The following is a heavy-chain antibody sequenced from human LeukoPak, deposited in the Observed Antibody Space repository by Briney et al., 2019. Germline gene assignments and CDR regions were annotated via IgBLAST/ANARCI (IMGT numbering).Heavy chain of an antibody. D-gene: IGHD6-6*01. CDR3: ASVRRLEYSSSSSFDY. Sequence: ASVKVSCKASGYTFTGYYMHWVRQAPGQGLEWMGWINPNSCGTNYAQKFQGRVTMTRDTSISTAYMELRRLSSDDTAVYYCASVRRLEYSSSSSFDYWGQGNLGSASS. J-gene: IGHJ4*02. V-gene: IGHV1-2*02. CDR2: INPNSCGT. CDR1: GYTFTGYY.